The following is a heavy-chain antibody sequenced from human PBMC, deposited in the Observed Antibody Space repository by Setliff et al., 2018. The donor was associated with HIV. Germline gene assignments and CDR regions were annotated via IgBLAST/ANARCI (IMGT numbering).Heavy chain of an antibody. CDR2: MFYTGSA. CDR1: GGSISSSSYY. V-gene: IGHV4-39*01. D-gene: IGHD6-19*01. CDR3: ARQFRYPGIAVAGIDYGVLYWSYYMDV. J-gene: IGHJ6*03. Sequence: SETLSLTCTVSGGSISSSSYYWGWVRQPPGKGLEWIGTMFYTGSAYYTPSLKSRVTISVDTSKNQFSLKLSSVTAADTAVYYCARQFRYPGIAVAGIDYGVLYWSYYMDVWGKGTTVTVSS.